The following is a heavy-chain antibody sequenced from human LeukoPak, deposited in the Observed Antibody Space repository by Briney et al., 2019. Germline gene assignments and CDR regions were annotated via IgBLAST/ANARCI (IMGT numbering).Heavy chain of an antibody. D-gene: IGHD2-15*01. CDR3: ARGYCSGGSCISFDY. V-gene: IGHV1-2*02. Sequence: ASVKVSCKASGYTFTGYYMHWVRQAPGQGLEWMGWINPNSGGTNYAQKFHGRVTMTRDTSISTAYMELSRLRSDDTAVYYCARGYCSGGSCISFDYWGQGTLVTVSS. J-gene: IGHJ4*02. CDR2: INPNSGGT. CDR1: GYTFTGYY.